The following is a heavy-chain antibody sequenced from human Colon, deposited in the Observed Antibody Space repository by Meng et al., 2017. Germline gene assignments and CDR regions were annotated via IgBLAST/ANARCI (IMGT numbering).Heavy chain of an antibody. CDR2: INHSGST. V-gene: IGHV4-34*01. Sequence: QVRLQPGAAGLFKPSETLSPTCAVYGGSFSGYYWSWIRQPPGKGLEWIGEINHSGSTNYNPSLKSRVTISVDTSKNQFSLKLSSVTAADTAVYYCARERLSSGWYGGRWFDPWGQGTLVTVSS. J-gene: IGHJ5*02. CDR3: ARERLSSGWYGGRWFDP. CDR1: GGSFSGYY. D-gene: IGHD6-19*01.